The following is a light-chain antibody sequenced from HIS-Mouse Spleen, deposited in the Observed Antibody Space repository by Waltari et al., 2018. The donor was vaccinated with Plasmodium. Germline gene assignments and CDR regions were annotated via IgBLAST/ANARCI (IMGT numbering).Light chain of an antibody. V-gene: IGLV3-25*03. Sequence: SYELTQPPSVSVSPGQTARITCSGDALPKQYAYWYQQKPGQAPVLVIYKDSERPSGFPERFSGSSAGTTVTLTISGGQAEDEADYYCQSADSSGTYQVFGGGTKL. CDR1: ALPKQY. CDR2: KDS. J-gene: IGLJ2*01. CDR3: QSADSSGTYQV.